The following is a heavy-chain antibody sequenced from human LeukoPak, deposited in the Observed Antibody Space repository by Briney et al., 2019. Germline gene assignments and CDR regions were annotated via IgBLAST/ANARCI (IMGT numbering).Heavy chain of an antibody. CDR2: IISSGSYI. V-gene: IGHV3-21*01. CDR3: ARDNQTYYYDSSGQDFDY. D-gene: IGHD3-22*01. Sequence: GGSLRLSCAASGFTFSSYSMNWVRQAPGKGLEWVSSIISSGSYIYYADSVKGRFTISRDNAKNSLYLKMNSLRAEDTAVYYCARDNQTYYYDSSGQDFDYWGQGTLVTVSS. J-gene: IGHJ4*02. CDR1: GFTFSSYS.